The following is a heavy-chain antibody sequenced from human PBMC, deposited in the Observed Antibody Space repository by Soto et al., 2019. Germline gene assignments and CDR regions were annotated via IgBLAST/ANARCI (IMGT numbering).Heavy chain of an antibody. Sequence: PGGSLRLSCAASGFTFSNHAMSWVRQAPGKGLEWVSLISGSGGNTNYADSVRGRFTISRDNSKKTVYLQMNSLRADDTAVYYCVRGGGGGLFEHWGQGVLVTVSS. J-gene: IGHJ4*02. V-gene: IGHV3-23*01. CDR2: ISGSGGNT. CDR1: GFTFSNHA. CDR3: VRGGGGGLFEH. D-gene: IGHD2-21*01.